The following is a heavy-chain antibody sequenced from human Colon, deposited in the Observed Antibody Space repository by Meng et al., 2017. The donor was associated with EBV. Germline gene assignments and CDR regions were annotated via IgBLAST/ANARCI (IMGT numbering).Heavy chain of an antibody. V-gene: IGHV4-34*02. CDR3: ARDRKHYGERGWFDP. D-gene: IGHD4-17*01. CDR1: GRSRSDYH. CDR2: SHPSGSI. J-gene: IGHJ5*02. Sequence: QGQLRRGGVGLFNPSGTRALTCVVYGRSRSDYHCSWIRQSPGRGLAWIGESHPSGSIFYNPSLQSRVTISVDTSKHQFSLNLNSVTAADTAVYYCARDRKHYGERGWFDPWGQGTLVTVSS.